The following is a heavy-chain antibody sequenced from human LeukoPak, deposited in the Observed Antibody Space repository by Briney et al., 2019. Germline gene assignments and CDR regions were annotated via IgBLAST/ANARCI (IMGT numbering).Heavy chain of an antibody. CDR1: GFTFSNYS. J-gene: IGHJ4*02. Sequence: GGSLRLSCAASGFTFSNYSVNWVRQAPGKGLEWVSSISSSSSYIYYADSVKGRFTISRDNAKNSLYLQMNSLRAEDTAVYYCARLSVVVVPAAALFDYWGQGTLVTVSS. D-gene: IGHD2-2*01. V-gene: IGHV3-21*01. CDR3: ARLSVVVVPAAALFDY. CDR2: ISSSSSYI.